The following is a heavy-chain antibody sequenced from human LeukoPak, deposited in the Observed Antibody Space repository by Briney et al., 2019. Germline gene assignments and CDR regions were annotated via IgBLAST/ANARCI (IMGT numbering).Heavy chain of an antibody. V-gene: IGHV4-4*07. D-gene: IGHD2-15*01. Sequence: SETLSLTCTVSGGSISSYYWSWIRQPAGKGLEWIGRIYTSGSTNYNPSLKSRVTMSVDTSKNQFSLKLSSVTAADTAVYYCARDVVGYCSGGSCYLNWFDPWGQGTLVTVSS. CDR3: ARDVVGYCSGGSCYLNWFDP. J-gene: IGHJ5*02. CDR2: IYTSGST. CDR1: GGSISSYY.